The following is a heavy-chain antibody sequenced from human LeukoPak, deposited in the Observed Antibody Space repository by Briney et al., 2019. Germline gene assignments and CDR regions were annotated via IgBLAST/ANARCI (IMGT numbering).Heavy chain of an antibody. CDR2: INPNIGGT. CDR3: ARDASDFWSGYYPYYFDY. J-gene: IGHJ4*02. D-gene: IGHD3-3*01. Sequence: ASVKVSCKASGYTFTGYYMHWVRQAPGQGLEWMGWINPNIGGTNYAQKFQGRVTKTRDTSISTAYMELSRLRSDDTAVYYCARDASDFWSGYYPYYFDYWGQGTLVTVSS. V-gene: IGHV1-2*02. CDR1: GYTFTGYY.